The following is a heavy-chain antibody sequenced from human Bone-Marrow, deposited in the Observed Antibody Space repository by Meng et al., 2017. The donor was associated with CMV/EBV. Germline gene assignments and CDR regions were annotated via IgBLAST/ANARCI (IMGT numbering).Heavy chain of an antibody. J-gene: IGHJ1*01. CDR2: ISSSGSTI. CDR1: GFTFSSYE. D-gene: IGHD5-18*01. V-gene: IGHV3-48*03. Sequence: GGSLRLSCAASGFTFSSYEMNWVRQAPGKGLEWVSYISSSGSTIYYADSVKGRFTISRDNAKNSLYLQMNSLRAEDTAVYYCARLGYGYGYDVRYWGQGTLVTVSS. CDR3: ARLGYGYGYDVRY.